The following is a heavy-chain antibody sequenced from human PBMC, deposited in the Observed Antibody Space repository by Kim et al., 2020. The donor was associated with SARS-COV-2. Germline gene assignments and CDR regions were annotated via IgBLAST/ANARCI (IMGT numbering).Heavy chain of an antibody. CDR2: SDWDDDK. V-gene: IGHV2-70*01. J-gene: IGHJ5*02. Sequence: SGPTLVNPTQTLTLTCTFSGFSLSTSGMCVSWIRQPPGKALEWLALSDWDDDKYYSTSLKTRLTISKDTSNNQVVLTMTNMDPVDTATYYCARIGESGGSSSSGWLHPWGQGPLVTVSS. D-gene: IGHD2-15*01. CDR1: GFSLSTSGMC. CDR3: ARIGESGGSSSSGWLHP.